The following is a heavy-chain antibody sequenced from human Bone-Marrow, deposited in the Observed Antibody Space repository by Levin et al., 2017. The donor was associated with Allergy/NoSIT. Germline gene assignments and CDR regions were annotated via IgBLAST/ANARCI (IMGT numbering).Heavy chain of an antibody. CDR1: GITVINNY. J-gene: IGHJ4*02. CDR2: IYSGGST. D-gene: IGHD5-18*01. CDR3: TRRYD. V-gene: IGHV3-66*01. Sequence: GESLKISCAASGITVINNYMSWVRQAPGKGLEWVSLIYSGGSTHYADSVKGRFTISRDGSKNTVYLEMNSLRAEDTAIYYCTRRYDWGQGTLVTVSS.